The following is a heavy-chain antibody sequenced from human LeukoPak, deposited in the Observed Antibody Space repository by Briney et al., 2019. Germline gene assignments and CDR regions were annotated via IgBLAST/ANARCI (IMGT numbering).Heavy chain of an antibody. Sequence: PSETLSLTRTVSGGSISSSSYYWGWIRQPPGKGLEWIGSIYYSGSTYYNPSLKSRVTISVDTSKNQFSLKLSSVTAADTAVYYCARGKEWLEPFDYWGQGTLVTVSS. CDR2: IYYSGST. D-gene: IGHD3-3*01. CDR3: ARGKEWLEPFDY. J-gene: IGHJ4*02. CDR1: GGSISSSSYY. V-gene: IGHV4-39*07.